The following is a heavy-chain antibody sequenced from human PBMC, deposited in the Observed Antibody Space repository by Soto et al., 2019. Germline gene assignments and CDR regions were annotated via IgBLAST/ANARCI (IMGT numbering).Heavy chain of an antibody. Sequence: ASVKVSCKASGYTFTSYAMHWVRQAPGQRLEWMGWINAGNGNTKYSQKFQGRVTITRDTSASTAYMELSSLRSEDTAVYYCARVRGAREYCSGGSCRNWFDPWGQGTLVTVSS. J-gene: IGHJ5*02. CDR1: GYTFTSYA. V-gene: IGHV1-3*01. CDR3: ARVRGAREYCSGGSCRNWFDP. D-gene: IGHD2-15*01. CDR2: INAGNGNT.